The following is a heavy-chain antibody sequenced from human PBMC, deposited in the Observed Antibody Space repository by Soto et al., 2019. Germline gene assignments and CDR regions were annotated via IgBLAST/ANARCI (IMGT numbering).Heavy chain of an antibody. J-gene: IGHJ5*02. V-gene: IGHV1-46*01. D-gene: IGHD3-22*01. CDR1: GYTFTSYY. CDR2: INPSGGST. Sequence: ASVKVSCKASGYTFTSYYMHWVRQAPGQGLEWMGIINPSGGSTSYAQKFQGRVTMTRDTSTSTVYMELSSLRSEDTAVYYCARHYYDSSGSAHNWFDPWGQGTLVTVSS. CDR3: ARHYYDSSGSAHNWFDP.